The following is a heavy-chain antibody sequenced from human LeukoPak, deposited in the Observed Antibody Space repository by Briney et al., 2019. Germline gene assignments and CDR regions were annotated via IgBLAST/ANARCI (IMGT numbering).Heavy chain of an antibody. D-gene: IGHD3-3*01. J-gene: IGHJ3*02. CDR1: GFTFSSYA. V-gene: IGHV3-23*01. Sequence: GGSLRLSCAASGFTFSSYAMSWVRQAPGKGLEWVSAISESGVSTYYADSVKGRFTISRDNAKNSLSLQMNSLRAEDTALYYCARRYYDFWSGYFQEGAFDIWGQGTMVTVSS. CDR3: ARRYYDFWSGYFQEGAFDI. CDR2: ISESGVST.